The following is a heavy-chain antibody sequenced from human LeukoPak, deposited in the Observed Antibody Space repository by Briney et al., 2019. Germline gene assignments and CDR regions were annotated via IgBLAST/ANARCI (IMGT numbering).Heavy chain of an antibody. CDR2: IYYSGST. CDR3: ARVRFGVNWFDP. Sequence: SETLSLTCTVSGGSISSSSYYWGWIRQPPGKGLEWIGSIYYSGSTYYNPSLKSRVTISVDTSKNQFSLKLSSVTAADTAVYYCARVRFGVNWFDPWGQGTLVTVSS. D-gene: IGHD3-10*01. CDR1: GGSISSSSYY. J-gene: IGHJ5*02. V-gene: IGHV4-39*07.